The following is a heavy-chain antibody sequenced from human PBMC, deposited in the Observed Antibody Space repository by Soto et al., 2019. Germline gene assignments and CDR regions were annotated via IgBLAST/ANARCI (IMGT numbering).Heavy chain of an antibody. J-gene: IGHJ4*02. CDR3: ARSLSTISARPDY. Sequence: ASVKVSCKASGYTFTGYFMHWVRQAPGQGLEWMGWINPNSGGTNYAQKFQGRVTMTRDTSISTAYMELSRLTSDDTAVYYCARSLSTISARPDYWGQGTLVTVSS. D-gene: IGHD6-6*01. CDR2: INPNSGGT. CDR1: GYTFTGYF. V-gene: IGHV1-2*02.